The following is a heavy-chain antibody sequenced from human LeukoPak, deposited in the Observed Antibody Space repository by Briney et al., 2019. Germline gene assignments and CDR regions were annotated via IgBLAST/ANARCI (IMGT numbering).Heavy chain of an antibody. J-gene: IGHJ4*02. Sequence: GGSLRLSCAASGFTFSSYSMNWVRQAPGKGLEWVSSISSSSSYIYYADSVKGRFTISRDNSENTLYLQMNSLRAEDTALYYCSNGRTSSVTLQHDYWGQGTLVTVSS. CDR2: ISSSSSYI. D-gene: IGHD4-11*01. CDR3: SNGRTSSVTLQHDY. CDR1: GFTFSSYS. V-gene: IGHV3-21*04.